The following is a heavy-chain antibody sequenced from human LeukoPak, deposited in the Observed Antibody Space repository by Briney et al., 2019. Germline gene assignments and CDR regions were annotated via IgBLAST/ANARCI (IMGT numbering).Heavy chain of an antibody. J-gene: IGHJ4*02. CDR3: ARDEYSSSWYQH. D-gene: IGHD6-13*01. CDR1: GGSISSYY. CDR2: IYYSGST. V-gene: IGHV4-59*01. Sequence: SDTLSLTCTVSGGSISSYYWSWIRQPPGKGLEWIGYIYYSGSTNYNPSLKSRVTISVDTSKNQFSLKLSSVTAADTAVYYCARDEYSSSWYQHWGQGTLVTVSS.